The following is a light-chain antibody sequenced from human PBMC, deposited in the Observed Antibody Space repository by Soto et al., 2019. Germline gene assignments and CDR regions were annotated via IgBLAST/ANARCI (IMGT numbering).Light chain of an antibody. CDR2: DVS. J-gene: IGLJ3*02. Sequence: QSVLTQPASVSGSPGQSITISCTGTSSDVGGYNYVSWYQQHPGKAPKLMIYDVSNRPSGVSNRFSGSESGNTASLTISGLQAEDEADYYCSSYTSSSSWVFGGGTNLTVL. CDR3: SSYTSSSSWV. V-gene: IGLV2-14*01. CDR1: SSDVGGYNY.